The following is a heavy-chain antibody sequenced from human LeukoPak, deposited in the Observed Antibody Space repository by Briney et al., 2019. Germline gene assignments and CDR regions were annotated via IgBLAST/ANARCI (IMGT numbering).Heavy chain of an antibody. CDR3: ARDDYDILTGPFDY. CDR1: GFTFRSYG. Sequence: GGSLRLSCAASGFTFRSYGMVWVRQAPGKGLEWVSSSGSSSSYIYYADSVKGRFTISRDNAKNSLYLQMNSLRAEDTAVYYCARDDYDILTGPFDYWGQGTLVTVSS. J-gene: IGHJ4*02. V-gene: IGHV3-21*01. D-gene: IGHD3-9*01. CDR2: SGSSSSYI.